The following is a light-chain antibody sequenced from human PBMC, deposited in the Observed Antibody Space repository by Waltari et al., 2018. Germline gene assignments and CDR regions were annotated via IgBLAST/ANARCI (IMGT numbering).Light chain of an antibody. CDR2: DAI. J-gene: IGKJ2*01. CDR3: QQRDNWPQT. CDR1: QSVGSY. V-gene: IGKV3-11*01. Sequence: EIVLTQSPATLSLSPGESATLSCRASQSVGSYLTWYQQKPAQPPRLLIYDAINRAPGVPARFSGSGSGTDFTLTISGLEPDDFGVYYCQQRDNWPQTFGQGTKLEI.